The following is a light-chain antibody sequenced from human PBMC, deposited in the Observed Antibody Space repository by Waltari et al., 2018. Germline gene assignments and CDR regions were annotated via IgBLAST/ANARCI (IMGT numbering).Light chain of an antibody. CDR2: VAS. V-gene: IGKV4-1*01. CDR1: QSVVFHSNNKNY. Sequence: DIVMTQSPAPLAVSLGERAAINCNSSQSVVFHSNNKNYIAWYQKKPGQPPKLLLYVASTLDAGVPDRVRGSGSETDFTLTISSLQPEDVAVYYCQQYHSVPFTFGGGTKVEIQ. CDR3: QQYHSVPFT. J-gene: IGKJ4*01.